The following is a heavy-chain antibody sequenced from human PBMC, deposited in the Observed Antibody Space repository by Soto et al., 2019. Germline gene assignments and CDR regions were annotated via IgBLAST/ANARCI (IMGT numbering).Heavy chain of an antibody. CDR2: IIPILGIA. D-gene: IGHD2-2*03. CDR3: ASDGCPHYYYYYMDV. CDR1: GGTFSSYT. Sequence: QVQLVQSGAEVKKPGSSVKVSCKASGGTFSSYTISWVRQAPGQGLEWMGRIIPILGIANYAQKFQGRVTITADKSTSTAYMELSSLRSEDTAVYYCASDGCPHYYYYYMDVWGKGTTVTVSS. J-gene: IGHJ6*03. V-gene: IGHV1-69*02.